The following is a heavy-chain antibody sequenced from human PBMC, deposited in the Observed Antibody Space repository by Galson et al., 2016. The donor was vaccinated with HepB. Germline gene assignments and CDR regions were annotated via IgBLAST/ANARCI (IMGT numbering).Heavy chain of an antibody. D-gene: IGHD1-14*01. CDR1: GYTFNTYN. CDR3: ARGLDHSFYFDY. J-gene: IGHJ4*02. V-gene: IGHV1-46*02. CDR2: IKPSGGNT. Sequence: SVKVSCKASGYTFNTYNMHWVRQAPGQGLEWMGIIKPSGGNTIYAQKFQDRITMTRDTSTSTVYMELISLRSEDTAVYYCARGLDHSFYFDYRGQGTLLTVSS.